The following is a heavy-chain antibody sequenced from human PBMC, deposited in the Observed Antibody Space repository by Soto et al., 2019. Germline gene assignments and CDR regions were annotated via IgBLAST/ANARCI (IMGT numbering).Heavy chain of an antibody. CDR1: GDTFSFYS. CDR3: ASSYGSGYRAFDY. Sequence: QVQLVQSGAEVKKPGSSVRVSCKASGDTFSFYSINWVRQAPGLGLEWMGRINPILSMSNYAQRFQGRVTVTADKSMSTAYMELSSLRSEDTAIYYCASSYGSGYRAFDYWGQGALVTVSS. D-gene: IGHD3-10*01. CDR2: INPILSMS. J-gene: IGHJ4*02. V-gene: IGHV1-69*02.